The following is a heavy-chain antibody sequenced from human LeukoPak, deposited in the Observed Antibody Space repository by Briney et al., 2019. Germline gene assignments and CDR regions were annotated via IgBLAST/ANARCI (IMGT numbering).Heavy chain of an antibody. CDR3: ARVCHWDADNTRGDPVDY. J-gene: IGHJ4*02. V-gene: IGHV1-18*01. D-gene: IGHD1-1*01. CDR2: ITPYNGNT. Sequence: ASVKVSCKSSGYTFTGYGITWVRQPPAQGLEWMGCITPYNGNTNYAQSLQGRVTMTTDTSTSTAYMELRSLRSDDTAVYYCARVCHWDADNTRGDPVDYWGQGTLVTVSS. CDR1: GYTFTGYG.